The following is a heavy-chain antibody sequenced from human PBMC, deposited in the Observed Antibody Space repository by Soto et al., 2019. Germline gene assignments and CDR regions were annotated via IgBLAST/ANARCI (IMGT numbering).Heavy chain of an antibody. CDR2: IIPIFGTA. D-gene: IGHD1-26*01. V-gene: IGHV1-69*13. J-gene: IGHJ6*02. CDR1: GGTFSSYA. CDR3: ARVSGVGATYYYYYYGMDV. Sequence: ASVKVSCKASGGTFSSYAISWVRQAPGQGLEWMGGIIPIFGTANYAQKFQGRVTITADESTSTAYMELSSLRSEDTAVYYCARVSGVGATYYYYYYGMDVWGQGTTVTVSS.